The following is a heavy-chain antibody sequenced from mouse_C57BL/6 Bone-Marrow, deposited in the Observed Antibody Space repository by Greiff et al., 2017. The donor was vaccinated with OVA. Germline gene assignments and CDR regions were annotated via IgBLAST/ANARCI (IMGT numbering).Heavy chain of an antibody. CDR1: GYSITSGYY. Sequence: LMESGPGLVKPSQSLSLTCSVTGYSITSGYYWNWIRQFPGNKLEWMGYISYDGSNNYNPSLKNRISITRDTSKNQFFLKLNSVTTEDTATYYCAREGKGAMDYWGQGTSVTVSS. CDR2: ISYDGSN. J-gene: IGHJ4*01. CDR3: AREGKGAMDY. V-gene: IGHV3-6*01.